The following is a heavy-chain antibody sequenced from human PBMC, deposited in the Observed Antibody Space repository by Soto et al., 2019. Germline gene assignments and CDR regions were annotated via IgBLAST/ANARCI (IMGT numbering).Heavy chain of an antibody. CDR1: GGSISSGGYY. Sequence: QVQLQESGPGLVKPSQTLSLTCTVSGGSISSGGYYWSWIRQHPGKGLEWIGYIYYSGSTYYNPSLKIRITISVDTSKNQFSFKGSSVTAADTPVYYSVRDYLTMVRGYVQYYGMDVWGRGTTLAVSS. CDR3: VRDYLTMVRGYVQYYGMDV. D-gene: IGHD3-10*01. V-gene: IGHV4-31*03. J-gene: IGHJ6*02. CDR2: IYYSGST.